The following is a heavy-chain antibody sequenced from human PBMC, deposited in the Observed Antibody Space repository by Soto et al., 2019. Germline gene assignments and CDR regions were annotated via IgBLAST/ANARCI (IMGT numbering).Heavy chain of an antibody. CDR1: GITFSSYD. CDR3: AKSVLLRLYTNDYDYKDV. CDR2: ISASGST. D-gene: IGHD2-8*01. J-gene: IGHJ6*03. Sequence: PGGSLRLSCAASGITFSSYDMNWVRQAPGKGLEWVSAISASGSTYYADSVKGRFTTSRDNSKNTLYLQMNGLRAEDTAVYHCAKSVLLRLYTNDYDYKDVWGKGTTVTVSS. V-gene: IGHV3-23*01.